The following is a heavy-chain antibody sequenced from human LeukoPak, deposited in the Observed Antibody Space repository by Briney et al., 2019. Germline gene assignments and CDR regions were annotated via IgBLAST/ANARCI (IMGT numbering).Heavy chain of an antibody. Sequence: VGSLRLSCVTSRFTFDDYAMHWVRQAPGKGLEWVSLISGDGDSTYYADSVKGRFTISRDNSKNSLYLHMNSLRTEDTALYYCAKDNHPDAFDIWGQGTMVTVSS. J-gene: IGHJ3*02. CDR2: ISGDGDST. CDR1: RFTFDDYA. CDR3: AKDNHPDAFDI. V-gene: IGHV3-43*02.